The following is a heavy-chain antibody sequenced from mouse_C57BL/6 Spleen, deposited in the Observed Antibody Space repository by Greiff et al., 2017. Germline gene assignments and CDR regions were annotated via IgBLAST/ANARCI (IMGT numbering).Heavy chain of an antibody. D-gene: IGHD1-1*01. V-gene: IGHV5-6*01. CDR2: ISSGGSYT. Sequence: EVKLVESGGDLVKPGGSLKLSCAASGFTFSSYGMSWVRQTPDKRLEWVATISSGGSYTYYPDSVKGRFTISRDNAKNTLYLQMSSLKSEDTAMYYCARHAGGFITTVVAHFDYWGQGTTLTVSS. CDR3: ARHAGGFITTVVAHFDY. J-gene: IGHJ2*01. CDR1: GFTFSSYG.